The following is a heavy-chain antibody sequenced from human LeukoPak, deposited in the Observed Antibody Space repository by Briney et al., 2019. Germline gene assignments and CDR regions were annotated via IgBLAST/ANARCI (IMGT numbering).Heavy chain of an antibody. V-gene: IGHV3-33*06. CDR2: IWYDGSNK. D-gene: IGHD4-17*01. CDR1: GFTFSSYG. J-gene: IGHJ4*02. Sequence: GGSLRLSCAASGFTFSSYGMHWVRQAPGKGLEWVAVIWYDGSNKYYADSVKGRLTISRDNSKNTLYLQMNSLRAEDTAVYYCAKEDDYGDYGDYWGQGTLVTVSS. CDR3: AKEDDYGDYGDY.